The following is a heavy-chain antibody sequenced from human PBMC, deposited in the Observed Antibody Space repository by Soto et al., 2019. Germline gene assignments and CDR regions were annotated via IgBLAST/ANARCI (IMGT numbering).Heavy chain of an antibody. CDR3: ASVSSSSGGRKYYFDY. CDR1: GGSISSSNW. Sequence: SSETLSLTCAVSGGSISSSNWWSWVRQPPGKGLEWIGEIYHSGSTNYNPSLKSRVTISVDKSKNQFSLKLSSVTAADTAVYYCASVSSSSGGRKYYFDYWGQGTLVTVSS. D-gene: IGHD6-6*01. CDR2: IYHSGST. J-gene: IGHJ4*02. V-gene: IGHV4-4*02.